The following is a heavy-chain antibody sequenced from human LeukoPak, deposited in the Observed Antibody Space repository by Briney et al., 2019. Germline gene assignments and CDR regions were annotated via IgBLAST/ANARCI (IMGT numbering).Heavy chain of an antibody. V-gene: IGHV3-74*01. J-gene: IGHJ6*02. Sequence: GGSLRLSCAASGFTFSSYWMHWVRQAPGKGLVWVSRINSDGSSTSYADSVKGRFTISRDNAKNTLYLQMNSLRAEDTAVYYCARDPYHTTPADDYYYYYGMDVWGQGTTVTVSS. CDR2: INSDGSST. D-gene: IGHD6-13*01. CDR3: ARDPYHTTPADDYYYYYGMDV. CDR1: GFTFSSYW.